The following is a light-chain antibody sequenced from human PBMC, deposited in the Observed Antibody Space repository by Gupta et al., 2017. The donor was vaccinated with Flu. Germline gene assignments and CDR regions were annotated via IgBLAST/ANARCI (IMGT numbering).Light chain of an antibody. CDR1: SSDIGTYKY. J-gene: IGLJ2*01. CDR2: EVN. CDR3: SSYTNTNTLVV. V-gene: IGLV2-14*01. Sequence: ITISCTGTSSDIGTYKYVSWYQHTPGKAPELMIFEVNNRPSGVSTRFSGSKSGTTASLTISGLQAEDEAVYFCSSYTNTNTLVVFGGGTKLTVL.